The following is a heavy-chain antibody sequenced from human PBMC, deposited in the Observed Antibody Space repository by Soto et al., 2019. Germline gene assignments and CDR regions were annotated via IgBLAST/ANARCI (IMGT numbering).Heavy chain of an antibody. CDR3: AHRRGYYDSSGYWFDP. Sequence: QITLKESGPTLVKPTQNLTLTCTFSGFSLSTSGVGVGWNRQPPGKALEWLALIYWDDDKRYSPSLKSRLTITKNTSKNQVVLTMTNMDPVDTATYYCAHRRGYYDSSGYWFDPWGQGTLVTVSS. CDR2: IYWDDDK. CDR1: GFSLSTSGVG. J-gene: IGHJ5*02. D-gene: IGHD3-22*01. V-gene: IGHV2-5*02.